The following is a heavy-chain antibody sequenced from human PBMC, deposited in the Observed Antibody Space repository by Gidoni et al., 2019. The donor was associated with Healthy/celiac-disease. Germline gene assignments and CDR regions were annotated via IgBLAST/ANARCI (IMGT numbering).Heavy chain of an antibody. J-gene: IGHJ4*02. D-gene: IGHD3-10*01. Sequence: QVQLHQWGAGLLNPSETLSPTCAVDGGSFSGYYWSWIRQLPGKGLEWIGEINHSRSTNYNPSLKSRVTISVDTSKNQFSLKLSSVTAADTAVYYCARPNMVRGSRAPPYDYWGQGTLVTVSS. CDR2: INHSRST. V-gene: IGHV4-34*01. CDR3: ARPNMVRGSRAPPYDY. CDR1: GGSFSGYY.